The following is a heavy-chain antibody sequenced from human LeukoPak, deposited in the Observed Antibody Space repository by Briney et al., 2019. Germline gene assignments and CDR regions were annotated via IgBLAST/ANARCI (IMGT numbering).Heavy chain of an antibody. V-gene: IGHV4-39*07. J-gene: IGHJ5*02. CDR1: GGSISSGSYY. CDR2: IYYSGST. CDR3: ARVGRYCSGGSCKNWFDP. Sequence: PSETLSLTCTVSGGSISSGSYYWSWIRQPAGKGLEWIGSIYYSGSTYYNPSLKSRVTISVDTSKNQFSLKLSSVTAADTAVYYCARVGRYCSGGSCKNWFDPWGQGTLVTVSS. D-gene: IGHD2-15*01.